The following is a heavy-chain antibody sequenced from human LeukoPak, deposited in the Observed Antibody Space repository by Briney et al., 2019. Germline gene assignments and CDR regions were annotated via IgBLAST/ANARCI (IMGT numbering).Heavy chain of an antibody. Sequence: SETLSLTCAVSGGSISSSNWWSWVRQPPGKGLEWIGEIYHSGSTNYNPSLKSRVTISVDKSKNQFSLKLSSVTAADTAVYYCARDTLAVAGRNDAFDIWGQGTMVTVSS. CDR1: GGSISSSNW. J-gene: IGHJ3*02. V-gene: IGHV4-4*02. CDR2: IYHSGST. CDR3: ARDTLAVAGRNDAFDI. D-gene: IGHD6-19*01.